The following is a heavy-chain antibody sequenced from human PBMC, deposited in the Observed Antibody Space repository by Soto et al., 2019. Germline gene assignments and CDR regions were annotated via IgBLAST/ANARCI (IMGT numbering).Heavy chain of an antibody. Sequence: QVQLVESGGGVVQPGRSLRLSCAASGFTFSSYGMHWVPQAPGKGLEWVAVIWHDGSKKYYADSVKGRFTISRDNSKNTLYLQMNSLRAEDTAVYYCARASCSSTSCYALDYYYYGMDVWGQGTTVTVSS. CDR2: IWHDGSKK. CDR1: GFTFSSYG. J-gene: IGHJ6*02. V-gene: IGHV3-33*01. CDR3: ARASCSSTSCYALDYYYYGMDV. D-gene: IGHD2-2*01.